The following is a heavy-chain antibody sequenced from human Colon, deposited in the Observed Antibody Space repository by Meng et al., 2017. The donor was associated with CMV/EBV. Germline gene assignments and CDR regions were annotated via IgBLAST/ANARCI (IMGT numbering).Heavy chain of an antibody. CDR3: ARVPFGSNSNGFDY. D-gene: IGHD4-23*01. V-gene: IGHV1-2*06. J-gene: IGHJ4*02. CDR1: GYPFTGYY. CDR2: INPNNGGT. Sequence: SGYPFTGYYIHWVRQAPGQGLEWMGRINPNNGGTNCAQKFQGRVTMTGDTSISTAYMEVSRLRSDDTAVYYCARVPFGSNSNGFDYWGQGTLVTVSS.